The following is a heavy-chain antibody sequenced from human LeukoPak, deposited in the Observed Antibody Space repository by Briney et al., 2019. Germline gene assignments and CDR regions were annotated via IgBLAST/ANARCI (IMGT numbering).Heavy chain of an antibody. D-gene: IGHD3-3*01. V-gene: IGHV3-74*01. CDR3: ARAPSWSGPILDY. Sequence: PGGSLRLSCAASGFSLSSYWMHWVRHAPGKGLVWVSRINSDGSDRSYADSVKGRITISRDNAKNTLYLQMGSLGAEDTAVYYCARAPSWSGPILDYWGRGTLVTVSS. CDR1: GFSLSSYW. CDR2: INSDGSDR. J-gene: IGHJ4*02.